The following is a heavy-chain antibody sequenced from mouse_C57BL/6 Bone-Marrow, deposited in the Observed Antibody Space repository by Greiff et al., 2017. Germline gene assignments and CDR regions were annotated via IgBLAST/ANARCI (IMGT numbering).Heavy chain of an antibody. D-gene: IGHD1-1*01. CDR1: GFTFSSYG. J-gene: IGHJ2*01. CDR3: ARHPIYYYGSSWDY. V-gene: IGHV5-6*02. CDR2: ISSGGSYT. Sequence: EVKLVESGGDLVKPGGSLKLSCAASGFTFSSYGMSWVRQTPDKRLEWVATISSGGSYTYYPDSVKGRFTISRDNAKNTLYLQMSSLKSEDTAMYYCARHPIYYYGSSWDYWGQGTTLTVSS.